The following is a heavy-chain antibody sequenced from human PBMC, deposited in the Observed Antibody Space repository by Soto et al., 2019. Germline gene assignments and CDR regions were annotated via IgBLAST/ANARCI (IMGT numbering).Heavy chain of an antibody. CDR2: IYYSGST. CDR3: GRDSEKGSFIYCYGLDV. V-gene: IGHV4-59*01. CDR1: GGSISSYY. D-gene: IGHD2-15*01. J-gene: IGHJ6*02. Sequence: SETLSLTCTVSGGSISSYYWSWIRQPPGKGLEWIGYIYYSGSTNYNPSLKSRVTISVDTSKNQFSLKLSSVTAADTAEYYCGRDSEKGSFIYCYGLDVWGQGPTSPVSS.